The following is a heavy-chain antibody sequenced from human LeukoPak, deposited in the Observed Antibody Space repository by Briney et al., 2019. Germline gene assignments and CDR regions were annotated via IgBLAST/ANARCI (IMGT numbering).Heavy chain of an antibody. CDR2: ISSSSSYI. CDR3: ARVLAVAGVYNWFDP. CDR1: GFTFSSYS. D-gene: IGHD6-19*01. V-gene: IGHV3-21*01. J-gene: IGHJ5*02. Sequence: PGGSLRLSCAASGFTFSSYSMNWVRQAPGKGLEWVSSISSSSSYIYYADSVKGRFTISRDNAKNSLYLQMNSLRAEDTAVYYCARVLAVAGVYNWFDPWGQGTLVTVSS.